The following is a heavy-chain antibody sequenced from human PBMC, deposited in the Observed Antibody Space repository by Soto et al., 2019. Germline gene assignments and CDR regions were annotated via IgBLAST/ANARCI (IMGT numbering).Heavy chain of an antibody. V-gene: IGHV3-21*01. CDR1: GFTFSSYS. CDR3: ARGGQLWLLMIVDNFDY. J-gene: IGHJ4*02. CDR2: ISSSSSYI. Sequence: PGGSLRLSCAASGFTFSSYSMNWVRQAPGKGLEWVSSISSSSSYIYYADSVKGRFTISRDNAKNSLYLQMNSLRAEDTAVYYCARGGQLWLLMIVDNFDYWGQGTLVTVSS. D-gene: IGHD5-18*01.